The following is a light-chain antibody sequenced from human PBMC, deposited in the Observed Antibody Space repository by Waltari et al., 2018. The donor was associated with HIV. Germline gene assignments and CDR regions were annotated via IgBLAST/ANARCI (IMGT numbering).Light chain of an antibody. Sequence: TQSPDTLSVSPGDGVTLSCRASQGVGTSLVWYQQRSGQPPRRPRFRSHRTCPGVSARLSRSGSGTDFTLTISNLQSEDFATYYCQQFATWPSYPFGQGTRLEI. J-gene: IGKJ2*01. CDR2: RSH. V-gene: IGKV3-15*01. CDR3: QQFATWPSYP. CDR1: QGVGTS.